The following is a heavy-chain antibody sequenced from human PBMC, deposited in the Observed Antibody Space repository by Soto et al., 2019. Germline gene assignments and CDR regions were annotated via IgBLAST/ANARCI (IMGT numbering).Heavy chain of an antibody. CDR1: GDSITSGSYH. J-gene: IGHJ4*02. CDR3: ASQLYYDSAGYFDY. Sequence: QVQLQESGPGLVKPSQTLSLTCTVSGDSITSGSYHWTWLRQHPVKGLEWIGNIYYSWSTYNNPSLNCRFTITVDTSKNQFSLKLSSVTASDTAVYFCASQLYYDSAGYFDYWGQGTLVTVSS. CDR2: IYYSWST. D-gene: IGHD3-16*01. V-gene: IGHV4-31*03.